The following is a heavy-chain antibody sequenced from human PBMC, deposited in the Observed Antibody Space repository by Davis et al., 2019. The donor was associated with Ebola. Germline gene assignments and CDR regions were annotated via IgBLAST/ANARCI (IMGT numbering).Heavy chain of an antibody. CDR2: ISSSSSTI. V-gene: IGHV3-48*02. J-gene: IGHJ6*04. CDR3: ARDLPRSYYYYGMDV. CDR1: GFTFSSYS. Sequence: AGSLRLSCAASGFTFSSYSMNWVRQAPGKGLEWVSYISSSSSTIYYADSVKGRFTISRDNAKNSLYLQMNSLRDEDTAVYYCARDLPRSYYYYGMDVWGKGTTVTVSS.